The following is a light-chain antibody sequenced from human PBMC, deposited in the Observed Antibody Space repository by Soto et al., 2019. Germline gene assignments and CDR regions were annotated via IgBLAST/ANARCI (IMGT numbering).Light chain of an antibody. V-gene: IGKV2-28*01. CDR2: LGS. Sequence: IVMTQSPLSLPVTPGEPASISCRSSQSLQHSNGYNYLDWYLQKPGQSPQLLNYLGSHRASGVPDRYSGSASGTDFTLKITRVEAEDVAVDYCMRALQTPWTFGQGTKVEIK. CDR1: QSLQHSNGYNY. J-gene: IGKJ1*01. CDR3: MRALQTPWT.